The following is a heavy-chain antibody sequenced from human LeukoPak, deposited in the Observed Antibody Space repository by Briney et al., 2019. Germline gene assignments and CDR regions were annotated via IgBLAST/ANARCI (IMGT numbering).Heavy chain of an antibody. CDR1: AFTFSINY. V-gene: IGHV3-53*01. CDR3: ARGHSGYHNQ. J-gene: IGHJ4*02. CDR2: IYSGGGT. Sequence: GGSLRLSCAASAFTFSINYMSWVRQAPGKGLEWVSFIYSGGGTYYSDSVKGGLTISSDSSTNILHFQMNTLRAEDNTRFYCARGHSGYHNQGGQGTLVTVSS. D-gene: IGHD5-12*01.